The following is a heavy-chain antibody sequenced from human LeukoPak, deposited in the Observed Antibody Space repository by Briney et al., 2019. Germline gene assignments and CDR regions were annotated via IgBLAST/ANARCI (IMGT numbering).Heavy chain of an antibody. V-gene: IGHV1-46*01. D-gene: IGHD6-13*01. Sequence: ASVKVSCKASGYTFTSYYMHWVRQAPGQGLEWMGIINPSGGSTSYAQKFQGRVTMTRDMSTSTVYMELSSLRSEDTAVYYCARNLIPEQLVLNFWGQGTLVTVSS. CDR1: GYTFTSYY. CDR2: INPSGGST. CDR3: ARNLIPEQLVLNF. J-gene: IGHJ4*02.